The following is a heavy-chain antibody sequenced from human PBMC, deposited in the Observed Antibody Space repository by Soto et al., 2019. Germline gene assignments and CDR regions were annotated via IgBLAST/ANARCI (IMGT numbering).Heavy chain of an antibody. CDR3: ATSRVGY. CDR1: GFTYTDAW. Sequence: GGSLRLSCAASGFTYTDAWMSWARQAPGKGLEWVGRIKNEIDGGTTDYAAPVKGRFTISRDDSKNMLYLQMNSLKTEDTAVYYCATSRVGYWGQGTLVTVSS. D-gene: IGHD3-10*01. V-gene: IGHV3-15*01. J-gene: IGHJ4*02. CDR2: IKNEIDGGTT.